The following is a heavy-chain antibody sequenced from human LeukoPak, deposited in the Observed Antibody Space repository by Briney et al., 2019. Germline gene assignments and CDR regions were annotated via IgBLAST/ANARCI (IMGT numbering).Heavy chain of an antibody. V-gene: IGHV1-18*01. D-gene: IGHD2-2*01. CDR2: ISAYNGNT. J-gene: IGHJ6*03. CDR3: ARRTYCSSTSCMDV. CDR1: GYTFTSYG. Sequence: GASVKVSCKASGYTFTSYGISWVRQAPGQGLEWMGWISAYNGNTNYAQKLQGRVTMTTDTSTSTAYMELRSLRSDDTAVYYCARRTYCSSTSCMDVWGKGTTVTVSS.